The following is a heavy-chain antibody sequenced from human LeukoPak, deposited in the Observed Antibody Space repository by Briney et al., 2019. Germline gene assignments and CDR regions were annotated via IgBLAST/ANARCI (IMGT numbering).Heavy chain of an antibody. CDR3: AKAHSGY. CDR2: ITSGTTYI. D-gene: IGHD2-21*01. J-gene: IGHJ4*02. CDR1: GITFSDYN. Sequence: GGSLRLSCAASGITFSDYNMNWVRQSPEKGLEWVSSITSGTTYIYYADSVRGRFTLSRDNAKNSLYLQMNSLRAEDTAVYYCAKAHSGYWGQGTLVTVSS. V-gene: IGHV3-21*01.